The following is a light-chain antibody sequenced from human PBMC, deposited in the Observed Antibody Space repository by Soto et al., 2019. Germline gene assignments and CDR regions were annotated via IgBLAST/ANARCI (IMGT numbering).Light chain of an antibody. V-gene: IGKV3-20*01. J-gene: IGKJ1*01. Sequence: VLTQSPRTLSLSPGERATFYCRASQSVSSSFLAWYQQKPGQAPRLLIYGASTRASGIPDRFSGSGSGTDFILTISRLEPEDFAVYYCQEYDRSRWTFGQGTKVDIK. CDR3: QEYDRSRWT. CDR1: QSVSSSF. CDR2: GAS.